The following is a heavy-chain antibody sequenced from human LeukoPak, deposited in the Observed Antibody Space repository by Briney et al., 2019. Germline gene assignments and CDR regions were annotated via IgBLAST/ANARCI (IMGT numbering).Heavy chain of an antibody. CDR2: IYTGGST. CDR1: GFTFSSYA. CDR3: YYASGSYP. D-gene: IGHD3-10*01. V-gene: IGHV3-66*01. Sequence: GGSLRLSCASSGFTFSSYAMSWVRQAPGKGLEWVSLIYTGGSTYYADSVKGRFIISRDNSKNTVYLQMNSLRVEDTSVYYCYYASGSYPWGQGTLVTVSS. J-gene: IGHJ5*02.